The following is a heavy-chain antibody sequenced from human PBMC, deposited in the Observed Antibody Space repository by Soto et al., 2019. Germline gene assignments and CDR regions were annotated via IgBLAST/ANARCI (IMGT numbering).Heavy chain of an antibody. CDR2: IYYSGST. CDR1: GGSISSYY. V-gene: IGHV4-59*01. J-gene: IGHJ3*02. CDR3: ARDQREVLWFGEFPWAFDI. Sequence: QVQLQESGPGLVKPSETLSLSCTVSGGSISSYYWSWIRQPPGKGLEWIGYIYYSGSTNYNPSLKSRVTISVDTSKNQFSLKLSSVTAADTAVYYCARDQREVLWFGEFPWAFDIWGQGTMVTVSS. D-gene: IGHD3-10*01.